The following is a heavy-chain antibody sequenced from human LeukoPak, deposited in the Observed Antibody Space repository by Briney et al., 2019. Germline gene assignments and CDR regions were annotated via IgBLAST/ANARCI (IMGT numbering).Heavy chain of an antibody. CDR1: GSTFNNYA. CDR2: ITGTGDST. CDR3: ARGCCSSEGFDH. V-gene: IGHV3-23*01. D-gene: IGHD2-2*01. J-gene: IGHJ5*02. Sequence: GGPLRLSCAAAGSTFNNYAMSWRRQTPEKVREWVSSITGTGDSTYYADSVKGRTTIPKENSKKTLYLQMNIPPTDDSAVYYCARGCCSSEGFDHWGQGTLVTVSS.